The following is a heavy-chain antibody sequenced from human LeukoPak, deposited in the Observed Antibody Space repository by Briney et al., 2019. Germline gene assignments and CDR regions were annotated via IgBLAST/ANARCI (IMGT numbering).Heavy chain of an antibody. CDR2: ISVSGGST. Sequence: PGGSLRLSCAASGFTFNNYAMSWVRRAPGKGLEWVSVISVSGGSTYYADSVKGRFTISRDNAKNSLYLQMNSLRAEDTAVYYCARAQQGPLDYWGQGTLVTVSS. V-gene: IGHV3-23*01. J-gene: IGHJ4*02. CDR1: GFTFNNYA. CDR3: ARAQQGPLDY.